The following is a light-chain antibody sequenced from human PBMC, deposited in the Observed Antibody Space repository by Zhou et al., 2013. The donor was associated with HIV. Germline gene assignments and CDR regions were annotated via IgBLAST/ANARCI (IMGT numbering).Light chain of an antibody. J-gene: IGKJ3*01. Sequence: EIVMTQSPASLSVSPGERATLSCRASQSLNNKLAWYQQRPGQPPRLLIYRASTKATGIPARFSGGGSGTEFTLTISSLQSEDFAVYFCQQYHNWPPTFGPRDQSGYQT. CDR1: QSLNNK. CDR2: RAS. V-gene: IGKV3-15*01. CDR3: QQYHNWPPT.